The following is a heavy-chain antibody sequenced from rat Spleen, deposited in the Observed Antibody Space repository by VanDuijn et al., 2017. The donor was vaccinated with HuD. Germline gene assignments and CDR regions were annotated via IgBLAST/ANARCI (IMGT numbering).Heavy chain of an antibody. CDR2: ISYDGSST. CDR1: GFTFSDYY. CDR3: TRHPSYYGFDSYWYFDF. Sequence: EVQLVESRGGLVQPGRSLKLSCAASGFTFSDYYMAWVRQAPTKGLEWVATISYDGSSTYYRDSVKGRFTISRDNAKSTLYLQMNSLRSEDTATYYCTRHPSYYGFDSYWYFDFWGPGTMVTVSS. D-gene: IGHD1-7*01. V-gene: IGHV5-22*01. J-gene: IGHJ1*01.